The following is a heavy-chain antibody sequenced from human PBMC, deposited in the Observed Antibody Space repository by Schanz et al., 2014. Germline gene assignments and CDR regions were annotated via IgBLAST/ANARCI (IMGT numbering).Heavy chain of an antibody. CDR3: AKVDRTRYYAMDV. D-gene: IGHD3-9*01. Sequence: QVQLVQSGAEVKKPGVSVKVSCKASGYTFTTYYIHWVRQAPGQGLEWMGRIIPILDKTNYAQKFQGRVTMTADKSTSTVYMEVSGLRSEDTAVYYCAKVDRTRYYAMDVWGQGTTVTVSS. CDR1: GYTFTTYY. CDR2: IIPILDKT. J-gene: IGHJ6*02. V-gene: IGHV1-69*09.